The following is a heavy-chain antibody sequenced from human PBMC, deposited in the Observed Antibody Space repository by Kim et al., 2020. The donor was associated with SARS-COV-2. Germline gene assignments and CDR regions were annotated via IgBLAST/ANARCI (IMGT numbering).Heavy chain of an antibody. J-gene: IGHJ5*02. Sequence: GGSLRLSCAASGFTFSDYYMSWIRQAPGKGLEWLSYISSVTNYTNYADSVEGQFTISRDNAKNSLFLQMNSLRAEDTAVYYCARVALGSSSWYWFDPWG. CDR3: ARVALGSSSWYWFDP. D-gene: IGHD6-13*01. CDR2: ISSVTNYT. V-gene: IGHV3-11*05. CDR1: GFTFSDYY.